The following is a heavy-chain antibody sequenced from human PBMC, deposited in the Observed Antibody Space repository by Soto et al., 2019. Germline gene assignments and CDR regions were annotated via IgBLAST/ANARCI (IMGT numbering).Heavy chain of an antibody. Sequence: QVQLVQSGAEVKKPGSSVKVSCKASGGTFSSYAISWVRQAPGQGLEWMGGIIPIFGTANYAQKFQGRVTITADESTSTACRELSSLRSEDTAVYYCARGVAYCGGDCYSYLGYWGQGTLVTVSS. J-gene: IGHJ4*02. V-gene: IGHV1-69*01. D-gene: IGHD2-21*02. CDR3: ARGVAYCGGDCYSYLGY. CDR2: IIPIFGTA. CDR1: GGTFSSYA.